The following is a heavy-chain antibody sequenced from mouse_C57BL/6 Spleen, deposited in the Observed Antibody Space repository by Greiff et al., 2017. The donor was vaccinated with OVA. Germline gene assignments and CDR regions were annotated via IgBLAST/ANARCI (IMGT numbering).Heavy chain of an antibody. D-gene: IGHD2-2*01. V-gene: IGHV1-59*01. J-gene: IGHJ4*01. CDR3: ARGGYDYEAMDY. Sequence: QVQLKQPGAELVRPGTSVKLSCKASGYTFTSYWMHWVKQRPGQGLEWIGVIDPSDSYTNYNQKFKGKATLTVDTSSSTAYMQLSSLTSEDSAVYYCARGGYDYEAMDYWGQGTSVTVSS. CDR1: GYTFTSYW. CDR2: IDPSDSYT.